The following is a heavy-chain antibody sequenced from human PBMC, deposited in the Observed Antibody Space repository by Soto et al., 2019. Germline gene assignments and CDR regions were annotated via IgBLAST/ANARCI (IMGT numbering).Heavy chain of an antibody. Sequence: QVHLQESGPGLVKPSETLSLTCNVSGVSLTGYHWNWIRQPPGKTLEWIGFVYYSGSVSYNPSLKGRASISVDRSKNQFSLRLTSVTAAYTAVYYCARRLNLGSFDHWGQGTLVTVSS. CDR3: ARRLNLGSFDH. CDR2: VYYSGSV. D-gene: IGHD3-10*01. J-gene: IGHJ5*02. CDR1: GVSLTGYH. V-gene: IGHV4-59*01.